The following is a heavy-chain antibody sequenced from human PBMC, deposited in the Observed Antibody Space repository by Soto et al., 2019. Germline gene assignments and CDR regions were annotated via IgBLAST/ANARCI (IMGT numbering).Heavy chain of an antibody. CDR3: AKNRAVAGPLYYFDY. D-gene: IGHD6-19*01. Sequence: PGGSLRLSCAASGFTFSSYGMHWVRQAPGKGLEWVAVIWYDGSNKYYADSVKGRFTISRDNSKNTLYLQMNSLRAEDTAVYYCAKNRAVAGPLYYFDYWGQGTLVTVSS. CDR1: GFTFSSYG. V-gene: IGHV3-33*06. CDR2: IWYDGSNK. J-gene: IGHJ4*02.